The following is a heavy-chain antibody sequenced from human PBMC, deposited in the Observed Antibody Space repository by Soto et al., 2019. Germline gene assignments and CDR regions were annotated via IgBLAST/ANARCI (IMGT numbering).Heavy chain of an antibody. CDR3: ARVTMVIRDSDHFGVDV. CDR2: ISHSGTT. Sequence: SETLSLTCLVSGFPISSTYSWGWIRQPPGKGLEWIGSISHSGTTSSSPSLSSRVSISVDTSKNQVSLKLTSVTAADTAVYFCARVTMVIRDSDHFGVDVWGHGTTVTVS. D-gene: IGHD4-17*01. CDR1: GFPISSTYS. J-gene: IGHJ6*02. V-gene: IGHV4-38-2*02.